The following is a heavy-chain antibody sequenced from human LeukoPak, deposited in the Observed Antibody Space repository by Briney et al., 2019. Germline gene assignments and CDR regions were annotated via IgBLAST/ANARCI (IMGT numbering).Heavy chain of an antibody. V-gene: IGHV1-69*13. D-gene: IGHD3-22*01. J-gene: IGHJ4*02. CDR3: CITMKVVDKYYFDY. CDR1: GGTFSSYA. Sequence: SVKVSCKASGGTFSSYAISWVRQAPGQGLEWMGGIIPIFGTANYAQKFQGRVTITADESTSTAYMELSSLRSEDTAVYYCCITMKVVDKYYFDYWGQGTLVTVSS. CDR2: IIPIFGTA.